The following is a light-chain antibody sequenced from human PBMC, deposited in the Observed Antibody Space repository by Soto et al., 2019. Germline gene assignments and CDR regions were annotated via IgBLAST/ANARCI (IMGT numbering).Light chain of an antibody. J-gene: IGKJ1*01. CDR3: QQYGSSPET. CDR2: GAS. CDR1: QSVSSSY. V-gene: IGKV3-20*01. Sequence: EIVLTQSPGTLSLSPGXRATLSCRASQSVSSSYLAWYQKKPGQAPRLLIYGASSRATGIPDRFSGSGSGTDFSLTISRLEPEDFAVYYCQQYGSSPETFGQGTKV.